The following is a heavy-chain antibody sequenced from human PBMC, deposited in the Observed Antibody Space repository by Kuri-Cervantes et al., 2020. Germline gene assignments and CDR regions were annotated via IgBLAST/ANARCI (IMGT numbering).Heavy chain of an antibody. CDR2: ISYDGSNK. V-gene: IGHV3-30*01. CDR1: GFTFSSYA. CDR3: AKDQGYYDSSGYFDY. J-gene: IGHJ4*02. D-gene: IGHD3-22*01. Sequence: GESLKISCAASGFTFSSYAMHWVRQAPGKGLEWVAVISYDGSNKYYADSVKGRFTISRDNSKNTLYLQMNSLRAEDTAVYYCAKDQGYYDSSGYFDYWGQGTLVTVSS.